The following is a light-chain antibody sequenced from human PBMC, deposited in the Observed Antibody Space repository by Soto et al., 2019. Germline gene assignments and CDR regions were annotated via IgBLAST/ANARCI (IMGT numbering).Light chain of an antibody. V-gene: IGKV3-11*01. CDR3: QQRTNWPLT. CDR2: DAS. CDR1: QSVSSY. Sequence: EILLTQSPATLSLSPGERATLSCRASQSVSSYLAWYQQKPGQAPRLLIYDASNRATGIPARFSGSGSGTDFTLTINCLEPEDFAVYYCQQRTNWPLTFGGGTKVEI. J-gene: IGKJ4*01.